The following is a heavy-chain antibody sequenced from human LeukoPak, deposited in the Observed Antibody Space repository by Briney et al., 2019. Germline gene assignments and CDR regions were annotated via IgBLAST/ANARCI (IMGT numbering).Heavy chain of an antibody. Sequence: SETLSLTCTVSGGSISSCYWSWIRQPPGKGLEWIGHIYGSGSTNYNPSLKSRVTLSVDTSKNQFSLKLSSVTAAETAVYYCAREGTSGTHLNWFDPWGQGTLVTVSS. V-gene: IGHV4-59*01. D-gene: IGHD1-1*01. CDR1: GGSISSCY. CDR2: IYGSGST. J-gene: IGHJ5*02. CDR3: AREGTSGTHLNWFDP.